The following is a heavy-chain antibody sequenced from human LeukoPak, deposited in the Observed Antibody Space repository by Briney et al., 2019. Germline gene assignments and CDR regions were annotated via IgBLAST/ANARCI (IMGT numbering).Heavy chain of an antibody. D-gene: IGHD6-13*01. CDR1: GFTFSSYG. Sequence: GGSLRLSCAASGFTFSSYGMHWVRQAPGKGLEWVANIKQDGSEKYYVDSVKGRFTISRDNAKNSLYLQMNSLRAEDTAVYYCARESSSSWYGSLYYYYYMDVWGKGTTVTISS. V-gene: IGHV3-7*01. CDR2: IKQDGSEK. J-gene: IGHJ6*03. CDR3: ARESSSSWYGSLYYYYYMDV.